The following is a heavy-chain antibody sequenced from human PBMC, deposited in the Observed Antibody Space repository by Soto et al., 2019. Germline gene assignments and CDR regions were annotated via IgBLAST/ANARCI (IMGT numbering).Heavy chain of an antibody. CDR1: GFTFSSYA. CDR2: ISGSGGST. V-gene: IGHV3-23*01. J-gene: IGHJ4*02. CDR3: AKRGRGAVAFDY. Sequence: EVQLLEAGGGLVQPGGSLRLSCAASGFTFSSYAMSWVRQAPGKGLEWVSAISGSGGSTYYADSVKGRFTISRDNSKNTLYLQMNSLRAEDTAVYYCAKRGRGAVAFDYWGQGTLVTVSS. D-gene: IGHD6-19*01.